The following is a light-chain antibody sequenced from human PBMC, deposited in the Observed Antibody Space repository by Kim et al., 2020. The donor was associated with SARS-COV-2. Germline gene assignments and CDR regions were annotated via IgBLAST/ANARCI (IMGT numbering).Light chain of an antibody. CDR1: SSDVGVYNY. Sequence: QSVLTQPASVSGSPGQSITISCTGTSSDVGVYNYVSWYQQHPGKAPKLMIYDVSKRPSGVSNRFSGSKSGNTASLTISGLQAEDEADYYCSSYTSSSTLVFGGGTQLTVL. J-gene: IGLJ2*01. CDR2: DVS. CDR3: SSYTSSSTLV. V-gene: IGLV2-14*01.